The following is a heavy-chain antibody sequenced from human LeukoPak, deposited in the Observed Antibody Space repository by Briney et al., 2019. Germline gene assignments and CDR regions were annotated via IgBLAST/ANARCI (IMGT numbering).Heavy chain of an antibody. V-gene: IGHV3-48*01. D-gene: IGHD2-2*02. CDR2: ISSGSSTI. Sequence: GGSLRLSCAGSGFTFSDYSMNWVRQAPGKGLEWVSYISSGSSTIDNADSVKGRFTISRDNAKNSLYLQMNSLRAEDTAVYYCARDRFVVVPAAILWFDPWGQGTLVTVSS. CDR1: GFTFSDYS. CDR3: ARDRFVVVPAAILWFDP. J-gene: IGHJ5*02.